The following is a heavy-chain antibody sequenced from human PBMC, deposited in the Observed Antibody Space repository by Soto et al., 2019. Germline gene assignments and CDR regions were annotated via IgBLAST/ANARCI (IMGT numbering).Heavy chain of an antibody. J-gene: IGHJ6*02. Sequence: EVQLLESGGGLVQPGGSLRLSCAASGFTFSSCAMGWVRQAPGKGLEWVSDIIDSGASTYYADSVKGRFTISRDNSKSTLYLQMNSLRAEDTALYYCAKGRSYYYYYGVDVWGPGTTVTVSS. CDR2: IIDSGAST. CDR3: AKGRSYYYYYGVDV. V-gene: IGHV3-23*01. CDR1: GFTFSSCA.